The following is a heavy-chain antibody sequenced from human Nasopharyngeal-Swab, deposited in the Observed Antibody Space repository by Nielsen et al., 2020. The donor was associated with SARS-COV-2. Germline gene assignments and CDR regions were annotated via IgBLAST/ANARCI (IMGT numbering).Heavy chain of an antibody. CDR3: AREGGYCSSTSCPRVVMDV. Sequence: SETLSLTCAVYGGSFSGYYWSWIRQPPGKGLEWIGEINHSGSTNYNPSLKSRVPISVDTSKNQFSLKLSSVTAADTAVYYCAREGGYCSSTSCPRVVMDVWGQGTTVTVSS. D-gene: IGHD2-2*01. J-gene: IGHJ6*02. CDR1: GGSFSGYY. V-gene: IGHV4-34*01. CDR2: INHSGST.